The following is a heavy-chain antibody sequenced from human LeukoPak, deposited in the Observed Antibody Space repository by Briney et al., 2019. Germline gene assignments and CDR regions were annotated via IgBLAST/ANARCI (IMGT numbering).Heavy chain of an antibody. CDR3: ARGQGSSGRFDY. CDR2: INHSGST. Sequence: PSETLSLTCAVYGGSFSGYYWSWIRQPPGKGLEWIGEINHSGSTNYNPSLKSRVTISVDTSKNQFSLKLSSVTAADTAVYYWARGQGSSGRFDYWGQGTLVTVSS. D-gene: IGHD3-22*01. J-gene: IGHJ4*02. CDR1: GGSFSGYY. V-gene: IGHV4-34*01.